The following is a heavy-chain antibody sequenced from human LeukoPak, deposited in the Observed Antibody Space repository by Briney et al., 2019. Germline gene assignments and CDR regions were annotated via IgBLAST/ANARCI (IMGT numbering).Heavy chain of an antibody. J-gene: IGHJ4*02. CDR1: GGSFSGYY. CDR2: INHSGST. Sequence: PSETLSLTCAVYGGSFSGYYWSWIRQPPGKGLEWIGEINHSGSTNYNPSLKSRVTISVDTSKNQFSLKLSSVTAADTAVYYCARSKWNEFDYWGQGTLVTVSS. V-gene: IGHV4-34*01. CDR3: ARSKWNEFDY. D-gene: IGHD1-20*01.